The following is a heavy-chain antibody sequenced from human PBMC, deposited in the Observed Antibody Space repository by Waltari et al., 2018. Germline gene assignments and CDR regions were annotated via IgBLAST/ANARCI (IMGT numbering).Heavy chain of an antibody. J-gene: IGHJ3*02. V-gene: IGHV4-59*01. D-gene: IGHD3-3*01. CDR2: IYYSGST. CDR1: GGSISSYY. CDR3: ARDLERGDAFDI. Sequence: QVQLQESGPGLVKPSETLSLTCTVSGGSISSYYWSWIRQPPGKGLEWIGYIYYSGSTNYNPSLKSRVTISVDTSKNQFSLKLSSVTAADTAVYYCARDLERGDAFDIWGQGTMVTVSS.